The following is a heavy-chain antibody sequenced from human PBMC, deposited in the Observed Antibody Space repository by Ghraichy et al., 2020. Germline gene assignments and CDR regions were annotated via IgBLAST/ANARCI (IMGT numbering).Heavy chain of an antibody. D-gene: IGHD6-25*01. Sequence: GGSLRLSCAASGFSFSSYWMCWARQAPGKGLEWVANINEGGSDTWYVDSVKGRFTISRDNAKKSLYLQMENLRPDDTAVYYCAIGISAGSARFDPWGQGTLV. J-gene: IGHJ5*02. CDR3: AIGISAGSARFDP. V-gene: IGHV3-7*01. CDR1: GFSFSSYW. CDR2: INEGGSDT.